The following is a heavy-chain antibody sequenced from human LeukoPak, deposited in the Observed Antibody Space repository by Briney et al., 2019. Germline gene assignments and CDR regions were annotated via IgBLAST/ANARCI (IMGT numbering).Heavy chain of an antibody. CDR2: IYHSGST. V-gene: IGHV4-38-2*02. CDR1: DDSISSGFY. J-gene: IGHJ4*02. D-gene: IGHD3-16*02. Sequence: SETLSLTCTVSDDSISSGFYWGWIRQPPGKGLEWIGSIYHSGSTYYNPSLKSRVTISVDTSKNQFSLKLSSVTAADTAVYYCANMITFGGVIVKDYWGQGTLVTVSS. CDR3: ANMITFGGVIVKDY.